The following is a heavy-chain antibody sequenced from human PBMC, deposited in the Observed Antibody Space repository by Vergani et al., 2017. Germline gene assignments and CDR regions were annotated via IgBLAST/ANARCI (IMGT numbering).Heavy chain of an antibody. Sequence: EVQLVESGGDLVQPGRSLRLSCAASGFTFDDYAMHWVRQAPGKGLEWVSGMNWNGGYKGYADSVKGRFTISRDNAKNSLYLQMNSLRAEDTAQYYCVKDIYENQPGYFDLWGRGTLVTVSS. D-gene: IGHD1-14*01. V-gene: IGHV3-9*01. CDR1: GFTFDDYA. CDR2: MNWNGGYK. CDR3: VKDIYENQPGYFDL. J-gene: IGHJ2*01.